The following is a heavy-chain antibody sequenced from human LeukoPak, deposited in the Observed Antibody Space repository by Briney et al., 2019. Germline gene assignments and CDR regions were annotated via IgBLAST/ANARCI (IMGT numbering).Heavy chain of an antibody. CDR3: AKDDAWLQYGN. CDR2: IRASGGGT. D-gene: IGHD5-24*01. J-gene: IGHJ4*02. Sequence: GGSLRLSCAASGFTFKSYDMAWVRQAPGKGPEWVSGIRASGGGTYYADSVKGRFTISRDNSKGTVYLQMNSLRPEDTAVYYCAKDDAWLQYGNWGRGTLVTVSS. V-gene: IGHV3-23*01. CDR1: GFTFKSYD.